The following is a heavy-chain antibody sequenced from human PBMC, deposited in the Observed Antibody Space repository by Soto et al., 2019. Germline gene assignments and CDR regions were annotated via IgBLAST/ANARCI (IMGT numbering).Heavy chain of an antibody. CDR2: IYHNGRA. V-gene: IGHV4-4*02. J-gene: IGHJ4*02. D-gene: IGHD2-8*02. CDR3: ARADSVLVAKGFDL. CDR1: GASIKSDAW. Sequence: PSETLSLTCDVSGASIKSDAWWTWVRQSPEKGLEWIGEIYHNGRAFDNPSLRGRVTISIDRSNHQFSLNLTSVTAADTAVYYFARADSVLVAKGFDLWGPGTLVTV.